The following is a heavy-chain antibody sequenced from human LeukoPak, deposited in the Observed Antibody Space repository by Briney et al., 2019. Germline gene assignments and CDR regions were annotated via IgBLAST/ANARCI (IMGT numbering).Heavy chain of an antibody. CDR2: IYYSGST. D-gene: IGHD4-23*01. CDR1: GGSISSYY. Sequence: SETLSLTCTVSGGSISSYYWSWIRQPPGKGLEWIGYIYYSGSTNYNPSLKSRVTISVDTSKNQFSLKLSSVTAADTAVYYCARSVDSYYYYMDVWGKGTTVTVSS. V-gene: IGHV4-59*01. J-gene: IGHJ6*03. CDR3: ARSVDSYYYYMDV.